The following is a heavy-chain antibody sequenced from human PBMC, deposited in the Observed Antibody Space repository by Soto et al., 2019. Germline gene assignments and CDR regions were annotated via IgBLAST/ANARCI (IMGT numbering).Heavy chain of an antibody. V-gene: IGHV3-43*01. CDR3: AKDMQGGTSVFRAPDY. CDR2: ISWDGGSI. Sequence: GGSLRLSCAASGFTFDDYTMHWVRQAPGKGLEWVSLISWDGGSIYYADSVKGRFTISRDNSKTSLYLQLNSLRTEDTAFFYCAKDMQGGTSVFRAPDYGGREPLVTVSS. CDR1: GFTFDDYT. D-gene: IGHD2-15*01. J-gene: IGHJ4*02.